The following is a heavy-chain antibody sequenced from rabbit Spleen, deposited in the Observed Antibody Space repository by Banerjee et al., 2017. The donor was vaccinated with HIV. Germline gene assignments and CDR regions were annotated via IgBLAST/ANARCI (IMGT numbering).Heavy chain of an antibody. V-gene: IGHV1S7*01. CDR3: ARGPPYAGYSSYGYVYFNL. CDR1: GFDFSGYY. D-gene: IGHD7-1*01. CDR2: IDPVFGST. Sequence: QLKETGGGLVQPGGSLTLSCKASGFDFSGYYLSWVRQAPGKGLEWIGYIDPVFGSTYYASWVNGRFTISSDNAQNTLYLQLKSLTAADTATYFCARGPPYAGYSSYGYVYFNLWGPGTLVTVS. J-gene: IGHJ4*01.